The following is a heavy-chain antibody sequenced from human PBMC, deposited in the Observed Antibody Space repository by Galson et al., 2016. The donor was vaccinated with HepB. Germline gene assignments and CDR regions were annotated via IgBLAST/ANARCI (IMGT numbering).Heavy chain of an antibody. Sequence: SLRLSCAASGFISSSNDMYWVRQAPGKGLEFVSGITNEDGSTYYVDSVRGRFTISRDNSKNMLYLQMSSLRTEDTAVYYCVAPSCSSTTCYAFDYWGQGTLVTVSS. CDR2: ITNEDGST. CDR1: GFISSSND. J-gene: IGHJ4*02. CDR3: VAPSCSSTTCYAFDY. D-gene: IGHD2-2*01. V-gene: IGHV3-64D*06.